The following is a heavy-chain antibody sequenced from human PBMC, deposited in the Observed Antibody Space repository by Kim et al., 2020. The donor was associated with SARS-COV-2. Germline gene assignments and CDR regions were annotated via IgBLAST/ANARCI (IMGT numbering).Heavy chain of an antibody. D-gene: IGHD3-22*01. V-gene: IGHV3-23*01. CDR3: AKRSTEDASGYSPFDC. CDR2: ITSGGST. Sequence: GGSLRLSCAASGFTFSSNAMSWVRQAPGKGLEWVSAITSGGSTYYADSVKGRFTVSRDNSKNTLYLQMNSLRAEDTAVYYCAKRSTEDASGYSPFDCWGQGTLVTVSS. J-gene: IGHJ4*02. CDR1: GFTFSSNA.